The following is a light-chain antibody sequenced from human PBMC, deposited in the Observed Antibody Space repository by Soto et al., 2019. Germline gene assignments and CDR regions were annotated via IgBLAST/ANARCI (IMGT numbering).Light chain of an antibody. Sequence: VLTQPPSVSGVPGQRVTISCTGTSSNIGAGYDVHWYQQLPGTAPKVLIFGNSIRPSGVPDRFSGSKSGTSASLAITGLQAADEADYYCQSYDSSLSENYVFGTGTKVTVL. J-gene: IGLJ1*01. V-gene: IGLV1-40*01. CDR1: SSNIGAGYD. CDR3: QSYDSSLSENYV. CDR2: GNS.